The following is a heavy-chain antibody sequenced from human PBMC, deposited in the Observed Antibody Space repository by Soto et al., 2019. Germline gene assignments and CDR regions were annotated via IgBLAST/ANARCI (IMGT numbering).Heavy chain of an antibody. J-gene: IGHJ6*02. CDR1: GADLNSGCFT. CDR3: ATIGVSGYLDV. D-gene: IGHD3-16*02. V-gene: IGHV4-31*03. CDR2: ISHSGSN. Sequence: TLSLPCSVSGADLNSGCFTWTWIRQHAGKGLEWLGYISHSGSNDYNQSLKSRLSISGETSKNHFSLKLTSLTAAAAAVYYCATIGVSGYLDVWGQGTTGTVSS.